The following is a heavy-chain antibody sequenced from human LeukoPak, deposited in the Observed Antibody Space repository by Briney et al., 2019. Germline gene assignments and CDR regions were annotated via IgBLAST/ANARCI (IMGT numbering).Heavy chain of an antibody. CDR3: ARGRGVAQYRYCSSTSCQGYYMDV. V-gene: IGHV4-39*01. CDR2: IYYSGTT. J-gene: IGHJ6*03. CDR1: GGSISSSHYY. Sequence: SETLSLTCTVSGGSISSSHYYWGWIRQPPGKGLEWIGTIYYSGTTYYNPSLESRVTISEDTSKNQFSLTLRSVTAADTAVYYCARGRGVAQYRYCSSTSCQGYYMDVWGKGTTVTVSS. D-gene: IGHD2-2*01.